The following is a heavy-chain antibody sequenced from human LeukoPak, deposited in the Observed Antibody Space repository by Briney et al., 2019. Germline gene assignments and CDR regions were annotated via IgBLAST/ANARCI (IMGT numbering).Heavy chain of an antibody. CDR3: AKGGGYNNGDASDI. J-gene: IGHJ3*02. CDR1: GFTFNNYA. V-gene: IGHV3-43*02. D-gene: IGHD5-24*01. Sequence: PGGSLRLSCAASGFTFNNYAMHWVRQGQGQGLELVSLISGGGGRVYYAGSMKGRFTISRDNSKNSLYLQMNSLRTEDTALYYCAKGGGYNNGDASDIWGLGTMVTVSS. CDR2: ISGGGGRV.